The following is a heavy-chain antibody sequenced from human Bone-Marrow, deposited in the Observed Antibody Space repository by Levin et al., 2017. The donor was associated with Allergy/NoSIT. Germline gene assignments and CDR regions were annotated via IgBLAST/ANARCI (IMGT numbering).Heavy chain of an antibody. D-gene: IGHD3-10*01. Sequence: PGESLKISCAASGFTFSSYAMHWVRQAPGKGLEWVAVISYDGSNKYYADSVKGRFTISRDNSKNTLYLQMNSLRAEDTAVYYCARGLIGLLWFGELFRNGMDVWGQGTTVTVSS. CDR2: ISYDGSNK. CDR3: ARGLIGLLWFGELFRNGMDV. J-gene: IGHJ6*02. V-gene: IGHV3-30-3*01. CDR1: GFTFSSYA.